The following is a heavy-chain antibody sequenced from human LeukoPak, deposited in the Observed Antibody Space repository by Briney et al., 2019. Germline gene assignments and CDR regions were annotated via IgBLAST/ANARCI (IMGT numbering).Heavy chain of an antibody. CDR3: AKGVVAAAYNWFDP. D-gene: IGHD2-15*01. CDR2: IWYDGINK. J-gene: IGHJ5*02. Sequence: GGSLRLSCAASGLTFNSYGMHGVRQTPGKGLEWVAFIWYDGINKYYADSVKGRFAISRDNSKNTLYLQMNSLRAEDTAVYYCAKGVVAAAYNWFDPWGQGTLVTVSS. V-gene: IGHV3-30*02. CDR1: GLTFNSYG.